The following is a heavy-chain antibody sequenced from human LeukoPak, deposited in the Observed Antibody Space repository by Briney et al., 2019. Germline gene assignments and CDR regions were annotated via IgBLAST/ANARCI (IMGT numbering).Heavy chain of an antibody. CDR1: GFTFSDYY. V-gene: IGHV3-11*01. Sequence: GGSLRLSCAASGFTFSDYYMNWIRQAPGKGLEWASYISSSGTTIYYADSVKGRFTISRDNAKNSLYLQMNSLRAEDTAVYYCARGLTPYYYMDVWGKGTTVTIS. D-gene: IGHD2-15*01. CDR2: ISSSGTTI. CDR3: ARGLTPYYYMDV. J-gene: IGHJ6*03.